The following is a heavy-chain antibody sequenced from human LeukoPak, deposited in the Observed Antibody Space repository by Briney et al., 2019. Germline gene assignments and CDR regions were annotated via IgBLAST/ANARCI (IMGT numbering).Heavy chain of an antibody. D-gene: IGHD5-12*01. V-gene: IGHV3-74*01. CDR2: VNSDGSIT. CDR1: GFTFTYYW. Sequence: SGGSLRLSCAASGFTFTYYWMHWVRQAPGKGLMWVSRVNSDGSITNYADSVKGRFTISRDNAKNTLYLQMNSLRAEDTAVYYCARVRATFSPHFDNWGQGTLVTVSS. CDR3: ARVRATFSPHFDN. J-gene: IGHJ4*02.